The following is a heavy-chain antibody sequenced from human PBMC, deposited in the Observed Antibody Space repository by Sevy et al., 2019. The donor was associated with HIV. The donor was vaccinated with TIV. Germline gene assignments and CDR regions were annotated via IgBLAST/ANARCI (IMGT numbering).Heavy chain of an antibody. D-gene: IGHD3-10*01. V-gene: IGHV4-31*03. Sequence: SETLSLTCTVSGGSISSGGYYWSWIRQHPGKGLEWIGYIYYSGSTCYNPSLKSRVTISVDTSKNQFSLKLSSVTAADTAVYYCARGNYGSGRAWFDPWGQGTLVTVSS. CDR3: ARGNYGSGRAWFDP. CDR1: GGSISSGGYY. J-gene: IGHJ5*02. CDR2: IYYSGST.